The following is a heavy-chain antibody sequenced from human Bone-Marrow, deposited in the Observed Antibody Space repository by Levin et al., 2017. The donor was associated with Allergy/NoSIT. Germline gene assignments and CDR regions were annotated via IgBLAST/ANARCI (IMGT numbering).Heavy chain of an antibody. CDR3: ARDRNSGMDV. CDR1: GGSISSGGYY. J-gene: IGHJ6*02. Sequence: TLSLTCTVSGGSISSGGYYWSWIRQHPGKGLEWIGYISHSGRSYYNPSLKSRVTISADTSENQVSLKVSSVTAADTAVYYCARDRNSGMDVWGQGTTVTVSS. CDR2: ISHSGRS. V-gene: IGHV4-31*03.